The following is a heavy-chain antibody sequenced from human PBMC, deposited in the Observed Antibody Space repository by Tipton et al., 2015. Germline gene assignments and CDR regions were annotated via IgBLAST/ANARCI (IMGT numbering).Heavy chain of an antibody. CDR3: ARARGRHGGLFDS. Sequence: TLSLTCNVSGYSLSTGHCWGWVRLSPGKGLEWVANICSSGNAYYNPSLKSRVTISVDTSKTQFSLKMSSVTASDTAVYYCARARGRHGGLFDSWGQGILVTVSS. CDR1: GYSLSTGHC. J-gene: IGHJ4*02. CDR2: ICSSGNA. D-gene: IGHD4-23*01. V-gene: IGHV4-38-2*02.